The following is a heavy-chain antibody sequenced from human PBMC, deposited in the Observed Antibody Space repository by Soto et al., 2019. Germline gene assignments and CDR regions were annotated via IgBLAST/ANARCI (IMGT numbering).Heavy chain of an antibody. Sequence: GGSLRLSCAASGFTFSSYGMHWVRQAPGKGLEWVAVISYDGSNKYYADSVKGRFTISRDNSKNTLYLQMNSLRAEDTAVYYCAKDLGYSYATGGMDVWGQGTTVTVSS. CDR2: ISYDGSNK. CDR1: GFTFSSYG. J-gene: IGHJ6*02. CDR3: AKDLGYSYATGGMDV. V-gene: IGHV3-30*18. D-gene: IGHD5-18*01.